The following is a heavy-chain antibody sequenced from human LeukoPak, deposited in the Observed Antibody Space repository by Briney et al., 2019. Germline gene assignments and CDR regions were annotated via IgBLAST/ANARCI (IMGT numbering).Heavy chain of an antibody. CDR3: ARKYYYDSSGYTAYYFDY. Sequence: ASVKVSCKGSGGTFSSYAISWVRQAPAQGLEWMGGIIPIFGTANYAQKFQGRVTITTDESTSTAYMELSSLRSEDTAVYYCARKYYYDSSGYTAYYFDYWGQGTLVTVSS. CDR2: IIPIFGTA. D-gene: IGHD3-22*01. CDR1: GGTFSSYA. V-gene: IGHV1-69*05. J-gene: IGHJ4*02.